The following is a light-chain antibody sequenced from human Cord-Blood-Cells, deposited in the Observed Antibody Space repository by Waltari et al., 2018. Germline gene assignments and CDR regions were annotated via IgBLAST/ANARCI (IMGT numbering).Light chain of an antibody. CDR1: QMGDKY. J-gene: IGLJ2*01. V-gene: IGLV3-1*01. CDR2: QDS. CDR3: QAWDSSTVV. Sequence: YVLPQPPSLSVSPGHTATITSPGDQMGDKYACWYQQKTGQSPVLVIYQDSKLPSGIPERFSGSNAGNTATLTISGTQAMDEADYYCQAWDSSTVVFGGGTKLTVL.